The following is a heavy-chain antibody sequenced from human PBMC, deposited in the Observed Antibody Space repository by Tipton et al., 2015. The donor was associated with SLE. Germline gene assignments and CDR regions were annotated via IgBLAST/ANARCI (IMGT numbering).Heavy chain of an antibody. D-gene: IGHD5-18*01. Sequence: GSLRLSCAASGFTFSSYAMHWVRQAPGKGLEWVSAISGSGGSTYYADSVKGRFTISRDNSKNTLCLQMNSLRAEDTAVYYCARDLAAMVTNYYGMDVWGQGTTVTVS. CDR2: ISGSGGST. CDR3: ARDLAAMVTNYYGMDV. CDR1: GFTFSSYA. V-gene: IGHV3-23*01. J-gene: IGHJ6*02.